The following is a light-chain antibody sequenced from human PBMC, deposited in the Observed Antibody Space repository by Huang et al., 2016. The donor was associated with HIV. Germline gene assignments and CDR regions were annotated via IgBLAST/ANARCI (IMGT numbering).Light chain of an antibody. V-gene: IGKV3-15*01. J-gene: IGKJ1*01. Sequence: EIVMTQSPATLSVSPGERATLSCGASQSVSSNLAWYQQKPGQTPRLLIFGASTRATGVPAMFSGSGSGTDFTLTISSLQSEDFAVYYCQQYDNWPPTFGQGTKVEI. CDR3: QQYDNWPPT. CDR2: GAS. CDR1: QSVSSN.